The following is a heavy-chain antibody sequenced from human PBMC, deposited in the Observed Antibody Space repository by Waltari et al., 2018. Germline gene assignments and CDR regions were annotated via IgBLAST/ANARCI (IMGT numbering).Heavy chain of an antibody. CDR2: MSYSGAT. J-gene: IGHJ3*01. CDR1: GVSITSNRHY. V-gene: IGHV4-39*01. Sequence: QLQLQESGPGLVKPSETLSLTCSVSGVSITSNRHYRGWIRQPPGQGLEWIGTMSYSGATYSSPSLKSRVTISRDTSKNQLSLKLGSVTAADTAIYYCATYIGASVGTAAFDVWGQGTMVSVSS. D-gene: IGHD1-1*01. CDR3: ATYIGASVGTAAFDV.